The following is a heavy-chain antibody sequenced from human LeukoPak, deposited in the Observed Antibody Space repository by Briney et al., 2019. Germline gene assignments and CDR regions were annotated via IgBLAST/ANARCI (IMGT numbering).Heavy chain of an antibody. D-gene: IGHD2-15*01. CDR2: IKQDGSEK. J-gene: IGHJ4*02. CDR1: GFTFSSYW. Sequence: GGSLRLSCAASGFTFSSYWMTWVRQAPGKGLEWVANIKQDGSEKYYVDSVKGRFTISRGNAKNSLYLQMNSLRAEDTAVYYCARVGCSGGSCYSYFHYWGQGTLVTVSS. V-gene: IGHV3-7*04. CDR3: ARVGCSGGSCYSYFHY.